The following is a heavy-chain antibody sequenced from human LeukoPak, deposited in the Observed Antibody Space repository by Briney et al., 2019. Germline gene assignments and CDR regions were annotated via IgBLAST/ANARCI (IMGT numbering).Heavy chain of an antibody. CDR2: ISGSGGST. CDR3: ATAIVVVVGATGSFDY. V-gene: IGHV3-23*01. CDR1: GITFSSYA. Sequence: GGSLRLSCAASGITFSSYAMSWVRQAPGKGLEWVSGISGSGGSTYYADSVKGRFTISRDNSKNTLYLQMNSLRAEDTAVYYCATAIVVVVGATGSFDYWGQGTLVTVSS. J-gene: IGHJ4*02. D-gene: IGHD2-15*01.